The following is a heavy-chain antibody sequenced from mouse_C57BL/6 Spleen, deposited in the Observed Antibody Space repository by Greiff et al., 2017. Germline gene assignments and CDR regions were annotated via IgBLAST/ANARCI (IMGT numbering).Heavy chain of an antibody. V-gene: IGHV1-42*01. CDR1: GYSFTGSY. CDR3: ARTLRYWYFDV. J-gene: IGHJ1*03. Sequence: EVQLQQSGPELVKPGASVKISCKASGYSFTGSYMNWVMQSPEKSLEWIGEINPSTGGTTYNQKFKAKATLTVDKSSSTAYMQLKSLTSEDSAVYYCARTLRYWYFDVWGTGTTVTVSS. D-gene: IGHD1-1*01. CDR2: INPSTGGT.